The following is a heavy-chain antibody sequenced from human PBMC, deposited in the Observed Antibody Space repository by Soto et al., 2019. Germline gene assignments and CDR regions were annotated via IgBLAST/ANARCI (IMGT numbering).Heavy chain of an antibody. CDR3: ARCSRNSCYSYGVDV. CDR1: GFTFSNCG. D-gene: IGHD2-15*01. V-gene: IGHV3-48*02. J-gene: IGHJ6*02. Sequence: GGSLRLSCAASGFTFSNCGMNWVRQTPGKGLEWVSYISDSGATKHNADSVKGRFTISRDNGKDSLYRQMNSLRDEDTAVYFCARCSRNSCYSYGVDVWGQGATVTVSS. CDR2: ISDSGATK.